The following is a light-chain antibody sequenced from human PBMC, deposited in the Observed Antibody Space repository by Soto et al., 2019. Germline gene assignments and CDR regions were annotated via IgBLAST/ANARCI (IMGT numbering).Light chain of an antibody. V-gene: IGKV1-39*01. CDR1: QSISTY. CDR2: AAS. CDR3: QESYSTPRT. Sequence: DIQMTQSPSSLSASVGDRVTITCRASQSISTYLNWYQQKVGQAPKLLIYAASSLQRGVPSSFSGSGSGTDFTLTISSLQPEDCATYYCQESYSTPRTFGQGTKLEIK. J-gene: IGKJ2*02.